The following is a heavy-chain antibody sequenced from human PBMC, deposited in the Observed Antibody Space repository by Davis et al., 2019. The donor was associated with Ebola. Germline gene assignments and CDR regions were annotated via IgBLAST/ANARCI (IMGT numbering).Heavy chain of an antibody. Sequence: GESLKISCAASGFTFSSYGMHWVRQAPGKGLECVAVISYDGNQKYYADSVKGRFTISRDNAKNSVFLQLDSLRDDDTAVYFCTNLGAYPAHYWGQGTLVNVSS. CDR1: GFTFSSYG. V-gene: IGHV3-30*18. CDR2: ISYDGNQK. CDR3: TNLGAYPAHY. D-gene: IGHD3-16*01. J-gene: IGHJ4*02.